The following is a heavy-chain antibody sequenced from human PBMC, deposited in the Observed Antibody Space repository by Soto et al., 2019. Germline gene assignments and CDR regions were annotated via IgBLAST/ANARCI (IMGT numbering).Heavy chain of an antibody. V-gene: IGHV4-39*01. CDR3: ARRLYYDSSGFEGGGMDV. Sequence: SETLSLTCTVSGGSSSSSSYYWGWIRQPPGKGLEWIGSIYYSGSTDYNPSLKSRVTISVHTSKNQFSLKLSSVPAADTAVYYCARRLYYDSSGFEGGGMDVWGQGTTVT. J-gene: IGHJ6*02. D-gene: IGHD3-22*01. CDR2: IYYSGST. CDR1: GGSSSSSSYY.